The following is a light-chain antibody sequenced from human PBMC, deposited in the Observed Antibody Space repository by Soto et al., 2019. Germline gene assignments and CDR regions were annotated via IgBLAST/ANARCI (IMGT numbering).Light chain of an antibody. Sequence: QSVLTQPPSVSEAPRQRVSISCSGTSSNIGNNAVNWYQHVPGKTPKLLIYYDDLVPSGVSDRFSGSKSGTSASLAITGLQSEDEAEYYCAAWDDSLNRVVFGGGTKLTVL. J-gene: IGLJ2*01. CDR1: SSNIGNNA. CDR3: AAWDDSLNRVV. CDR2: YDD. V-gene: IGLV1-36*01.